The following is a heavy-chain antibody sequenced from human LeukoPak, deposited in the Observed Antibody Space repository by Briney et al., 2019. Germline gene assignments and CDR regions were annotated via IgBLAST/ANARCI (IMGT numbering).Heavy chain of an antibody. J-gene: IGHJ4*02. V-gene: IGHV4-39*01. CDR3: ARQVITAGGNFDS. CDR2: IYYSGST. Sequence: PSGTLSLTCTVSGGSISSTSYYWGWIRQPPGKGLEWIGSIYYSGSTYYNPSLKSRVTLSVDTSKDQFSLKLSSVTAADTALYYCARQVITAGGNFDSWGQGTLVTVSS. D-gene: IGHD6-13*01. CDR1: GGSISSTSYY.